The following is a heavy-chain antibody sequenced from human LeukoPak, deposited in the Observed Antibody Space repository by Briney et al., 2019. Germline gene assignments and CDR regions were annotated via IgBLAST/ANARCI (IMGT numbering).Heavy chain of an antibody. J-gene: IGHJ4*02. Sequence: PSETLSLTCTVSGGSISSCYRSWIRQPAGKGLEWIGRIYTSGSTNYNPSLKSRVTMSVDTSKNQFSLKLSSVTAADTAVYYCARDYCSGGSCYLFDYWGQGTLVTVSS. D-gene: IGHD2-15*01. CDR1: GGSISSCY. V-gene: IGHV4-4*07. CDR3: ARDYCSGGSCYLFDY. CDR2: IYTSGST.